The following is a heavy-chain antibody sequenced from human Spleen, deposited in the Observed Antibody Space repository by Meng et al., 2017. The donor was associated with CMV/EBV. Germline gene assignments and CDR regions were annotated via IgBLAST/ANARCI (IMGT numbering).Heavy chain of an antibody. CDR1: GFSLDRYN. J-gene: IGHJ4*02. Sequence: GGSLRLSCEVSGFSLDRYNMNWVRQAPGKGLEWVSSSSSSRVFMYYADSVKGRFTVSRDTADNTLYLQMDNLTPEDTAVYYCARTGTSSAVAIYYLDYWDPGTSVTVSS. CDR3: ARTGTSSAVAIYYLDY. V-gene: IGHV3-21*04. D-gene: IGHD2-21*01. CDR2: SSSSRVFM.